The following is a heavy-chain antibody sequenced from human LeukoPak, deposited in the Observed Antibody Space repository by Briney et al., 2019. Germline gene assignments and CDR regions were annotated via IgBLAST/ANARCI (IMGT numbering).Heavy chain of an antibody. CDR1: GYTFTGYY. CDR3: ASSGYSSSWSRGWYFDL. V-gene: IGHV1-2*02. D-gene: IGHD6-13*01. J-gene: IGHJ2*01. Sequence: ASVKVSCKASGYTFTGYYMHWVRQAPGQGLEWMGWINPNSGGTNYAQKFQGRVTMTRDTSISTAYMELSRLRSDDTAVYYCASSGYSSSWSRGWYFDLWGRGTLVTVSS. CDR2: INPNSGGT.